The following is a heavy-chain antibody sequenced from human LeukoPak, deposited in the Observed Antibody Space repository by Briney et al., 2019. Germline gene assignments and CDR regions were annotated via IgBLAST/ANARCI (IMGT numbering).Heavy chain of an antibody. J-gene: IGHJ6*03. CDR1: GFTFSSYA. CDR2: ISGSGGST. Sequence: GGSLRLSCAASGFTFSSYAMSWVRQAPGKGLEWVSAISGSGGSTYYADSVKGRFTISRDNSKNTLYLQMNSLRAEGTAVYYCAKLHRELLPHYYYYMDVWGKGTTVTVSS. V-gene: IGHV3-23*01. D-gene: IGHD1-26*01. CDR3: AKLHRELLPHYYYYMDV.